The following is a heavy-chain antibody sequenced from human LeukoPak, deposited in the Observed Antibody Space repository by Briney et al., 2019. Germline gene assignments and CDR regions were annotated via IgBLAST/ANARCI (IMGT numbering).Heavy chain of an antibody. D-gene: IGHD5-18*01. J-gene: IGHJ3*02. Sequence: GGSLRLSCAASGFAFSSYEMNWVRQAPGKGLEWISYISSGGSSVYYVDSVKGRFTISRDNAKNSLFLQMNSLRAEDTALYYCARVGGYSYGYDAFDIWGQGTMVTVSS. CDR1: GFAFSSYE. CDR2: ISSGGSSV. V-gene: IGHV3-48*03. CDR3: ARVGGYSYGYDAFDI.